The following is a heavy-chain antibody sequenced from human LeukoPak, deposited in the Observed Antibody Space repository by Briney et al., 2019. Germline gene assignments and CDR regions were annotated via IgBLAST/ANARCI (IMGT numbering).Heavy chain of an antibody. CDR2: IYYSGST. V-gene: IGHV4-31*03. CDR1: GGSISSGGYY. J-gene: IGHJ6*03. CDR3: ARIYYYYYYYIDV. Sequence: PSQTLSLTCTVSGGSISSGGYYWSWIRQHPGKGLEWIGYIYYSGSTYYNPSLKSRVTISVDTSKNQFSLKLSSVTAADTAVYYCARIYYYYYYYIDVWGKGTTITVSS.